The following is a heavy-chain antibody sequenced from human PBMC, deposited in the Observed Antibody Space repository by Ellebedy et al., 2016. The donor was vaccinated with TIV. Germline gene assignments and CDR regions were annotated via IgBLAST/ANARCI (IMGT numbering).Heavy chain of an antibody. CDR1: GFTFSSYE. J-gene: IGHJ3*01. CDR2: ISSSGTTI. Sequence: GESLKISCAASGFTFSSYEMNWVRQAPGEGLEWVSYISSSGTTIYYAGSVKGRFTISRDNAKNSLYLQMNSLRAEDTAVYYCAKYGLGSGTSFEVWGQGTVVTVSS. V-gene: IGHV3-48*03. CDR3: AKYGLGSGTSFEV. D-gene: IGHD3-10*01.